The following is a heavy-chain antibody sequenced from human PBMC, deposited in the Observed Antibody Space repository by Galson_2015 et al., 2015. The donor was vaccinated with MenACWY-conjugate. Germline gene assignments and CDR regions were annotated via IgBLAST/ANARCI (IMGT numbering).Heavy chain of an antibody. CDR1: GDSVSSNGAA. V-gene: IGHV6-1*01. Sequence: CAISGDSVSSNGAAWTWIRQSPARGLEWLGRTFYRSKWYNDYAVSVKSRITINPDTSKNQFSLQLTSVTPEDTAVYYCVRQVGHFDFWGQGTLVTVSS. D-gene: IGHD1-26*01. J-gene: IGHJ4*02. CDR3: VRQVGHFDF. CDR2: TFYRSKWYN.